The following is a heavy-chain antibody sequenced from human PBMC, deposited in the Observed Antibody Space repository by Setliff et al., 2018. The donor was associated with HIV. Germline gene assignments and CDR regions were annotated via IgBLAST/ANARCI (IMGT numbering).Heavy chain of an antibody. Sequence: KPSETLSLTCSVYGTSFSDHYWSWVRQTPGKGLEWIGEMNQSGTTYYNPSLKSQLTISVDTSKNQFSLKLSSVTAADTAVYYCARRDGYSYGFYFDYWGQGTLVTVSS. V-gene: IGHV4-34*01. D-gene: IGHD5-18*01. J-gene: IGHJ4*02. CDR2: MNQSGTT. CDR1: GTSFSDHY. CDR3: ARRDGYSYGFYFDY.